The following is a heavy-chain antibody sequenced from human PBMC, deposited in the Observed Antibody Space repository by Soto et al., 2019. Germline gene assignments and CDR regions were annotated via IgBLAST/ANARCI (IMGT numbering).Heavy chain of an antibody. CDR1: GFTFSSYA. CDR2: ISGSGGST. Sequence: PGGSLRLSCAASGFTFSSYAMSWVRQAPGKGLEWVSAISGSGGSTYYADSVKGRFTISRDNSKNTLYLQMNSLRAEDTAVYYCQGSGSYYNPPEFYMDVWGKGTTVTVSS. D-gene: IGHD3-10*01. CDR3: QGSGSYYNPPEFYMDV. V-gene: IGHV3-23*01. J-gene: IGHJ6*03.